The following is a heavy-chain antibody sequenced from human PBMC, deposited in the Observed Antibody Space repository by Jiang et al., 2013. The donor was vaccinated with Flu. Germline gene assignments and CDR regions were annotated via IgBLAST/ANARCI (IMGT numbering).Heavy chain of an antibody. Sequence: GSGLVKPSETLSLTCTVSGGSISSYYWSWIRQPPGKGLEWIGYIYYSGSTNYNPSLKSRVTISVDTSKNQFSLKLSSVTAADTAVYYCARGGDGGKGGLLFSDYYYYYYGMDVWGQGTTVTVSS. CDR2: IYYSGST. V-gene: IGHV4-59*01. CDR3: ARGGDGGKGGLLFSDYYYYYYGMDV. J-gene: IGHJ6*02. D-gene: IGHD4-23*01. CDR1: GGSISSYY.